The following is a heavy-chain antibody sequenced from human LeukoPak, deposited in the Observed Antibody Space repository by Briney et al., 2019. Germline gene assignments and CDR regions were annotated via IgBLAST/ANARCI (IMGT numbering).Heavy chain of an antibody. V-gene: IGHV4-59*12. J-gene: IGHJ4*02. Sequence: SETLSLTCTVSGGSISSYYWSWIRQPPGKGLEWIGYIYYSGSTNYNPSLKSRVTISVDTSKNQFSLKLSSVTAADTAVYYCARGLGSYYTYWGQGTLVTVSS. D-gene: IGHD1-26*01. CDR1: GGSISSYY. CDR2: IYYSGST. CDR3: ARGLGSYYTY.